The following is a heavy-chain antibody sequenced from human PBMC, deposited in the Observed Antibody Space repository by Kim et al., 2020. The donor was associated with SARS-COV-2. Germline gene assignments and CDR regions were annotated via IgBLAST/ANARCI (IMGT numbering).Heavy chain of an antibody. CDR3: AKDHPSSGWPAFDS. CDR2: INNGGNP. CDR1: GFTFTSRA. J-gene: IGHJ4*01. Sequence: GGSLRLSCVASGFTFTSRAMSWVRQIPGKGLEWVASINNGGNPYYADSVKGRFTVSRDITKATLYLQINRLRAEDTALYYCAKDHPSSGWPAFDSWCHGTLVTVSS. D-gene: IGHD6-19*01. V-gene: IGHV3-23*01.